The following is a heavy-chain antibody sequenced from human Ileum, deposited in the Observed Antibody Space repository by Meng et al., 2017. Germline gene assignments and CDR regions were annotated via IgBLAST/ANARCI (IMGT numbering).Heavy chain of an antibody. CDR1: GYTVTINH. CDR3: ARERGMSGLDL. J-gene: IGHJ3*01. D-gene: IGHD3-16*01. V-gene: IGHV1-2*02. CDR2: IEPKNGDT. Sequence: ASVKVSCKASGYTVTINHLHWVRQATGQGLESVGWIEPKNGDTQYPGTFQGRVTMTRDTSISTVYMELSDLTSDDTAVYFCARERGMSGLDLWGQGTMVTVSS.